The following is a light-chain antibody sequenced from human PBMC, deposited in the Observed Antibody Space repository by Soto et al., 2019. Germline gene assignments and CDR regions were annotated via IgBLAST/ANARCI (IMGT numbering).Light chain of an antibody. CDR2: KAS. CDR1: QSISTW. CDR3: QQYNRYET. Sequence: DIQMTQSPATLSASVGDRVTITCRASQSISTWLAWYQQKPGKAPKLLIYKASSLESGVPSRFSGSGSGTEFTLTISSLQPDDFATYYCQQYNRYETFGHGTKVDIK. V-gene: IGKV1-5*03. J-gene: IGKJ1*01.